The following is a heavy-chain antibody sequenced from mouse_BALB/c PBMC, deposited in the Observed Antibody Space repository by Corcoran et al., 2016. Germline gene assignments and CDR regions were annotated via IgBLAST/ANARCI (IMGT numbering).Heavy chain of an antibody. CDR3: ERLVYGYGVLDY. CDR2: RSYDGSN. V-gene: IGHV3-6*02. Sequence: DVQLQESGPGLVKPSQSLSLTCSVTGYSITSGYYWNWIRQFPGNKLEWRGYRSYDGSNNYTPSLKNRIAITRDTSKNQFCLKLNPVTTEDTATYDCERLVYGYGVLDYWGQGTTLTVSS. D-gene: IGHD2-2*01. CDR1: GYSITSGYY. J-gene: IGHJ2*01.